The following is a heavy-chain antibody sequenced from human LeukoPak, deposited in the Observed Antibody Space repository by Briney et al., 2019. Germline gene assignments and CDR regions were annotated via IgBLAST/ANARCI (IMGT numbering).Heavy chain of an antibody. Sequence: GGSLRLSCAASGFTFSSYAMSWVRQAPGEGLEWVSAISGNGYNTYYADSVKGRFTISRDNSKNTLFLQMNSLRAEDAAVYYCAKDPALVTMVRGVMNYWGQGTLVTVSS. CDR1: GFTFSSYA. V-gene: IGHV3-23*01. CDR2: ISGNGYNT. J-gene: IGHJ4*02. D-gene: IGHD3-10*01. CDR3: AKDPALVTMVRGVMNY.